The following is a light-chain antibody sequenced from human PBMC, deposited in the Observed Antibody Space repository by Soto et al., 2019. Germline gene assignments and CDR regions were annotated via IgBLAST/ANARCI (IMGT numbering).Light chain of an antibody. CDR3: GAWDARLNVYV. CDR2: DDN. CDR1: SSNLAYNS. J-gene: IGLJ1*01. Sequence: QSVLTQPPSVSAAPGQDVTISCSGSSSNLAYNSLSWYQQLPGTAPKLLIYDDNKRPSGIPARFSGSKSGTSATLGITGLETGDEADYYCGAWDARLNVYVFGSGTKFTV. V-gene: IGLV1-51*01.